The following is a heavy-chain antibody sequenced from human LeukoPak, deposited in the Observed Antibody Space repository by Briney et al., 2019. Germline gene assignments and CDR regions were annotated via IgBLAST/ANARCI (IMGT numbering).Heavy chain of an antibody. CDR2: ISHSGRT. CDR1: GVSFSGSY. V-gene: IGHV4-34*01. Sequence: SETLCLTCAVSGVSFSGSYWSWIRQPPGKGPEWVGEISHSGRTSYNPSLKSRVTISLGTSKNQFSLRLTFVTAADTAVYYCTKTSPGVPLDFWGQGNLVPVSS. J-gene: IGHJ4*02. CDR3: TKTSPGVPLDF. D-gene: IGHD7-27*01.